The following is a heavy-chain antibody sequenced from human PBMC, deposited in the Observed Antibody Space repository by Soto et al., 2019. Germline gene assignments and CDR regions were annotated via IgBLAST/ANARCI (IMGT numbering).Heavy chain of an antibody. J-gene: IGHJ5*02. CDR2: IIPILGIA. Sequence: RTYWTRWDRQAPGQGLEWMGRIIPILGIANYAQKFQGRVTITADKSTSTAYMELSSLRSEDTAVYYCARAPLSIAAAGGPWFDPWGQGTLVTVSS. D-gene: IGHD6-13*01. CDR3: ARAPLSIAAAGGPWFDP. CDR1: RTYW. V-gene: IGHV1-69*04.